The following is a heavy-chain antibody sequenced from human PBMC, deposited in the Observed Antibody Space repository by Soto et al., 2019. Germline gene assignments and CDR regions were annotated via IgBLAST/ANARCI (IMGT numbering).Heavy chain of an antibody. V-gene: IGHV3-30-3*01. CDR2: ISYDGSNK. CDR1: GFTFSSYA. D-gene: IGHD4-17*01. Sequence: QVQLVESGGGVVQPGRSLRLSCAASGFTFSSYAMHWVRQAPGKGLEWVAVISYDGSNKYYADSVKGRFTISRDNSKNTLYLQMNSLRAEDTAVYYCARYGGFEYGDSVDYWGRGTLVTVSS. CDR3: ARYGGFEYGDSVDY. J-gene: IGHJ4*02.